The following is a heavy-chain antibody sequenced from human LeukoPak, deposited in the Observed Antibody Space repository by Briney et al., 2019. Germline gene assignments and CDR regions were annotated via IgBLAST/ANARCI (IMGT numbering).Heavy chain of an antibody. D-gene: IGHD1-26*01. CDR3: ASPPTFYSGSYYHHYYYYMDV. Sequence: PGGSLRLSCAASGFTFSSYGMHWVRQAPGKGLEWVAFIRYDGSNKYYADSVKGRFTISRDNSKNTLYLQMNSLRAEDTAVYYCASPPTFYSGSYYHHYYYYMDVWGKGTTVTVSS. CDR1: GFTFSSYG. J-gene: IGHJ6*03. V-gene: IGHV3-30*02. CDR2: IRYDGSNK.